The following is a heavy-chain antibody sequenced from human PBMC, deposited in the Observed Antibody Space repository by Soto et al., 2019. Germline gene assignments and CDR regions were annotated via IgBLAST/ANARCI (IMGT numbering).Heavy chain of an antibody. CDR3: AKHQRDDASRKIDC. D-gene: IGHD3-16*01. CDR1: GYSFTSNW. CDR2: INPADSDI. J-gene: IGHJ4*02. V-gene: IGHV5-51*01. Sequence: GESLKISCQGSGYSFTSNWIGWVRQMARKGLEWMGIINPADSDIKYSPSFQGQVTISADKSIGTAYLQWSSLKASDTAMYYCAKHQRDDASRKIDCWGQGTLVTVSS.